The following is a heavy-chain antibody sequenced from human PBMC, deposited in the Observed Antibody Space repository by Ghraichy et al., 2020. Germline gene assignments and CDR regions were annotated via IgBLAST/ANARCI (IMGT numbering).Heavy chain of an antibody. J-gene: IGHJ4*02. CDR2: INHSGIT. CDR3: ARFRLELRRFDY. CDR1: GESFSGYY. Sequence: SETLSLTCAVYGESFSGYYWTWIRQPPGKGLEWIGEINHSGITDYNPSLKSRVTISIDTSKNQFSLKLSSVTAADTAVYYCARFRLELRRFDYWGQGTLVTVSS. D-gene: IGHD1-7*01. V-gene: IGHV4-34*01.